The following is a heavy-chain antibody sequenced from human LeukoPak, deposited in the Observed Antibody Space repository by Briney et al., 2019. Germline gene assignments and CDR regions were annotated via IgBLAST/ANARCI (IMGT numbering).Heavy chain of an antibody. D-gene: IGHD6-13*01. V-gene: IGHV4-4*07. CDR1: GGSFSGYY. CDR2: IYTSGST. Sequence: SETLSLTCAVYGGSFSGYYWSWIRQPAGKGLEWIGRIYTSGSTNYNPSLKSRVTMSVDTSKNQFSLKLSSVTAADTAVYYCARESPWGIAAAGPYGAFDIWGQGTMVTVSS. J-gene: IGHJ3*02. CDR3: ARESPWGIAAAGPYGAFDI.